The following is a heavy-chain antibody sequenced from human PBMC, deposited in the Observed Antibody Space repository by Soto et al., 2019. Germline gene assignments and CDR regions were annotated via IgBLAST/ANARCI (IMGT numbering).Heavy chain of an antibody. Sequence: GALRLSCAASGFTFSTYVMHWVRQAPGKGLEWVAHISSDGNNKYYADSGKGRFIISRDNAENTMYLQMNSLRVEDTAVYYCARVLKSSGWDNDVFDIWGQGTVVTVSS. J-gene: IGHJ3*02. CDR1: GFTFSTYV. CDR3: ARVLKSSGWDNDVFDI. D-gene: IGHD6-19*01. CDR2: ISSDGNNK. V-gene: IGHV3-30-3*01.